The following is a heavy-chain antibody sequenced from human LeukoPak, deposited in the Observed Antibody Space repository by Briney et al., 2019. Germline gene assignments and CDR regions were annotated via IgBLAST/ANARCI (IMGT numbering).Heavy chain of an antibody. V-gene: IGHV3-23*01. Sequence: GGSLRLSCAASGFTFSSYAMSWVRQAPGKGLEWVSAISGSGGSTYYADSVKGRFTISRDNSKNTLYLQMNSLRAEDAAVYYCAKPYDGSGYYSDFDYWGQGTLVTVSS. D-gene: IGHD3-22*01. CDR3: AKPYDGSGYYSDFDY. J-gene: IGHJ4*02. CDR1: GFTFSSYA. CDR2: ISGSGGST.